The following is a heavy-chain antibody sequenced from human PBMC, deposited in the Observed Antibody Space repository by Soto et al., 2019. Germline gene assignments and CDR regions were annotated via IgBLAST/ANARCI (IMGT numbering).Heavy chain of an antibody. Sequence: SETLSLTCTASGGSISSSSYYWGWIRQPPGKGLEWIGSIYYSGSTYYNPSLKSRVTISVDTSKNQFSLKLSSVTAADTAVYYCARHVYDILTGYYFFDYWGQGTLVTVSS. CDR2: IYYSGST. J-gene: IGHJ4*02. CDR1: GGSISSSSYY. CDR3: ARHVYDILTGYYFFDY. D-gene: IGHD3-9*01. V-gene: IGHV4-39*01.